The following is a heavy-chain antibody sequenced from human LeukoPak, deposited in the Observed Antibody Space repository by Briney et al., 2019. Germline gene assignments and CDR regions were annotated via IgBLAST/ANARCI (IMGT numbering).Heavy chain of an antibody. D-gene: IGHD1-26*01. CDR2: IYSTGTT. V-gene: IGHV4-31*03. J-gene: IGHJ5*02. CDR3: ARDRPDTTSPTTVGRFDP. CDR1: GDSISSGGYY. Sequence: SETLSLTCSVSGDSISSGGYYWHWIRQHPEKGLEWIGYIYSTGTTYYNPSLTSRLTMSLDTSKNQFSLKVTSVTAADTAVYFCARDRPDTTSPTTVGRFDPWGQGTLVTISS.